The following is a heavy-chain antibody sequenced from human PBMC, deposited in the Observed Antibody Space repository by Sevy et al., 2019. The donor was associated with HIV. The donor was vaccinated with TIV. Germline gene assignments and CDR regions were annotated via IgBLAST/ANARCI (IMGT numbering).Heavy chain of an antibody. CDR2: INPSGGST. CDR1: GYVFASYG. J-gene: IGHJ3*02. D-gene: IGHD3-10*01. V-gene: IGHV1-46*03. Sequence: ASVKVSCKAFGYVFASYGISWVRQAPGQGLEWMGIINPSGGSTSYAQKFQGRVTMTRDTSTSTVYMELSSLRSEDTAVYYCARVITMVQGVIRRDDAFDIWGQGTMVTVSS. CDR3: ARVITMVQGVIRRDDAFDI.